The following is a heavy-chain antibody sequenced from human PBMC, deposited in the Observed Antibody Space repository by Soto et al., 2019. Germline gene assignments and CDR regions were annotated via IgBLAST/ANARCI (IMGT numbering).Heavy chain of an antibody. V-gene: IGHV1-69*01. J-gene: IGHJ6*02. CDR1: GGTFSSYA. D-gene: IGHD3-10*01. Sequence: QVQLVQSGAEVKKPGSSVKVSCKASGGTFSSYAISWVRQAPGQGLEWMGGIIPIFGTANYAQKFQGRVTITADETTSTADMELSSLRSEDTAVYYCARARDYGSESYIGPYYYYGMDVWGQGTTVTVSS. CDR2: IIPIFGTA. CDR3: ARARDYGSESYIGPYYYYGMDV.